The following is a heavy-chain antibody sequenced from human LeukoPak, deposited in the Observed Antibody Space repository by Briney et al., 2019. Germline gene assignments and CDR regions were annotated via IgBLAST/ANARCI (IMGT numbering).Heavy chain of an antibody. CDR1: GFTFSSYA. Sequence: GGSLRLSCATSGFTFSSYAMSWVRQATGKGLEWVSGIGASGGSTYYADSVKGRFTISRDNSKNTLYLQMSSLRTEDTAVYYCAKAEGYDILTALDYWGQGTLVTVSS. CDR2: IGASGGST. V-gene: IGHV3-23*01. CDR3: AKAEGYDILTALDY. J-gene: IGHJ4*02. D-gene: IGHD3-9*01.